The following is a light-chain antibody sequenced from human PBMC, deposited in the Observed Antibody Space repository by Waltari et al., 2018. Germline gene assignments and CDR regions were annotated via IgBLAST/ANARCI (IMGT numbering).Light chain of an antibody. CDR3: ASWTDSDTLKLL. Sequence: QSALTQPASMSGSPGQSITISCTGSDVGGSNYVSWYQQHPGKAPQVMIYDVTDRPSGVSNRFSGSKSGDTASLTISGLQAEDEADYYCASWTDSDTLKLLFGGGTKLTVL. CDR1: SDVGGSNY. J-gene: IGLJ2*01. V-gene: IGLV2-14*03. CDR2: DVT.